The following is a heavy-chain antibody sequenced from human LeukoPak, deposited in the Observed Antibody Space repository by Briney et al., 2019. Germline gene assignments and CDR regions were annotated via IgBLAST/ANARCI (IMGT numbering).Heavy chain of an antibody. CDR2: INPYNGNT. CDR1: GYAFPTYG. J-gene: IGHJ4*02. V-gene: IGHV1-18*01. Sequence: ASVQFSCHASGYAFPTYGISWVRQAPGRGLEWRGWINPYNGNTNYAQKPQGRVTLTTDTSTSTGYMELRSLRSDDTAVYYCAREIYGRFDFWGQGTLVTVSS. CDR3: AREIYGRFDF. D-gene: IGHD4-17*01.